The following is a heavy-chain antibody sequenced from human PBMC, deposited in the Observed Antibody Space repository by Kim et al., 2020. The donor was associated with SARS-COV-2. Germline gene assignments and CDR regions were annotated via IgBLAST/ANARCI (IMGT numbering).Heavy chain of an antibody. CDR1: GFTFSSYS. J-gene: IGHJ4*02. D-gene: IGHD3-9*01. V-gene: IGHV3-21*01. Sequence: GGSLRLSCAASGFTFSSYSMNWVRQAPGKGLEWVSSISSSSSYIYYADSVKGRFTISRDNAKNSLYLQMNSLRAEDTAVYYCARLSRYDILTTMGTPPRLDYWGQGTLVTLSS. CDR2: ISSSSSYI. CDR3: ARLSRYDILTTMGTPPRLDY.